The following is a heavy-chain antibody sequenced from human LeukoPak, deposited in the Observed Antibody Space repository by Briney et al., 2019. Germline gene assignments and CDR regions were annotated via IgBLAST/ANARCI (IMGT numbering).Heavy chain of an antibody. CDR1: GGTFTGYY. Sequence: ASVRVSCKASGGTFTGYYMHWVRQAPGQGLEWMGRINPNSGGTNYAQKFQGRVTMTRDTSISTAYMELSRLRSDDTAVYYCARDSRVLWFGELLVEWYFDYWGQGTLVTVSS. V-gene: IGHV1-2*06. CDR3: ARDSRVLWFGELLVEWYFDY. D-gene: IGHD3-10*01. J-gene: IGHJ4*02. CDR2: INPNSGGT.